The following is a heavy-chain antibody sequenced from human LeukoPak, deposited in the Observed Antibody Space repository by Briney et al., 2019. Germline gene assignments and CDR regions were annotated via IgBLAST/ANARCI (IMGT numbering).Heavy chain of an antibody. CDR2: ISAYNGNT. V-gene: IGHV1-18*04. J-gene: IGHJ4*02. D-gene: IGHD3-10*01. CDR3: ARDQDYYGSGSYPTGGYYFDY. CDR1: GYTFTSYY. Sequence: GASVKVSCKASGYTFTSYYMHWVRQAPGQGLEWMGWISAYNGNTNYAQKLQGRVTMTTDTSTSTAYMELRSLRSDDTAVYYCARDQDYYGSGSYPTGGYYFDYWGQGTLVTVSS.